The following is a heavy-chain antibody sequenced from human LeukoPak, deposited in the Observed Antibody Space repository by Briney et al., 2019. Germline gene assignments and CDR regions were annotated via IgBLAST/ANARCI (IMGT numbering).Heavy chain of an antibody. CDR1: GFTFDDYA. CDR2: ISWNSGSI. V-gene: IGHV3-9*01. D-gene: IGHD6-19*01. CDR3: AKGAEIAVAGSFDY. J-gene: IGHJ4*02. Sequence: PGRSLRLSCAASGFTFDDYAMHWVRQAPGKGLEWVSGISWNSGSIGYAGSVKGRFTISRDDAKNSLYLQMNSLRAEDTALYYCAKGAEIAVAGSFDYWGQGTLVTVSS.